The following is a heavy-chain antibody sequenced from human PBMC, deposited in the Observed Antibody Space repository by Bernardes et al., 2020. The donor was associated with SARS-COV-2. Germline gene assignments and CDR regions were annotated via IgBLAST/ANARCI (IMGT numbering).Heavy chain of an antibody. CDR3: ARGSGNYYHDY. J-gene: IGHJ4*02. Sequence: GGSLRLSCAASGFTFSSYWMHWVRLGPGKGPVWVSRINGDGSSINYADSVKGRFTISRDNAKNTLYLQMNSLRAEDAAVYFCARGSGNYYHDYWGQGTVVTVSS. V-gene: IGHV3-74*01. CDR1: GFTFSSYW. D-gene: IGHD3-10*01. CDR2: INGDGSSI.